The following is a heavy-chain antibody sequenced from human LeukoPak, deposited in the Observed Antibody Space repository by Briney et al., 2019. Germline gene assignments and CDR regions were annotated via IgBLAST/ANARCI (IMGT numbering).Heavy chain of an antibody. Sequence: ASETLSLTCAVSGGSISSSNWWSWVRQPPGKGLEWIGQIYHSGSTNYNPSLKSRVAISVDKSKNQFSLNLNSVTAADTAVYYCARAGQGYCTSASCYLSLDYWGQGTLVTVSS. V-gene: IGHV4-4*02. CDR3: ARAGQGYCTSASCYLSLDY. CDR1: GGSISSSNW. J-gene: IGHJ4*02. CDR2: IYHSGST. D-gene: IGHD2-2*01.